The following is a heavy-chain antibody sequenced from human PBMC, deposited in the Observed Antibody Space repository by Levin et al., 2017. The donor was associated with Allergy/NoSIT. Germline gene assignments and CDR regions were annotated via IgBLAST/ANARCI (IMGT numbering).Heavy chain of an antibody. CDR1: GFTFSIYS. CDR2: ISDSSSTI. V-gene: IGHV3-48*01. D-gene: IGHD2-2*01. Sequence: GGSLRLSCAASGFTFSIYSMNWVRQNPGKGLEWLSYISDSSSTIHYADSVRGRFTISRDNAKNSLYLQMNSLRAEDTAVYYCVRDVDCRTTSCLDAVYFQDWGQGTLVTVSS. CDR3: VRDVDCRTTSCLDAVYFQD. J-gene: IGHJ1*01.